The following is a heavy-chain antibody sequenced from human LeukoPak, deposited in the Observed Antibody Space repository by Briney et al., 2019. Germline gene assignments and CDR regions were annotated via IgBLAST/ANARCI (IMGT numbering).Heavy chain of an antibody. J-gene: IGHJ4*02. CDR3: ETVSEY. Sequence: PGGSLLLSCAASGFTFSNSWMHWVRQVPGKGLVWVSGINHDGTGTYYADSVKGRFTISRDNAKNTVYLQMNSLRAEDTTVYYRETVSEYWGQGTLVTVSS. V-gene: IGHV3-74*01. CDR2: INHDGTGT. CDR1: GFTFSNSW.